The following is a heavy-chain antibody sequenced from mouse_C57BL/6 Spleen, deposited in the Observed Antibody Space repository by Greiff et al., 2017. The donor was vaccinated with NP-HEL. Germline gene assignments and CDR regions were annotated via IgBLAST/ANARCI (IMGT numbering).Heavy chain of an antibody. CDR1: GFSLTSYG. CDR3: AKNWNDYDGYAMDY. V-gene: IGHV2-5*01. CDR2: IWRGGST. D-gene: IGHD2-4*01. J-gene: IGHJ4*01. Sequence: VHLVESGPGLVQPSQSLSITCTVSGFSLTSYGVHWVRQSPGKGLEWLGVIWRGGSTDYNAAFMSRLSITKDNSKSQVFFKMNSLQADDTAIYYCAKNWNDYDGYAMDYWGQGTSVTVSS.